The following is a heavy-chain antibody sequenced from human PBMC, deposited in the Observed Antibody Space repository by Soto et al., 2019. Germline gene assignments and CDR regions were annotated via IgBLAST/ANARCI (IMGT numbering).Heavy chain of an antibody. J-gene: IGHJ4*02. CDR3: ARAPGNYFDY. V-gene: IGHV4-30-2*01. CDR1: SRSISSGFYS. D-gene: IGHD6-13*01. CDR2: LCQSGSY. Sequence: SETLSLNCDFSSRSISSGFYSWIWMRQPQGNGXEWIGYLCQSGSYYYNPSLKSRVTISVHRSKNQFSLKLSSVNAADTAVYYCARAPGNYFDYWGQGTLVTVSS.